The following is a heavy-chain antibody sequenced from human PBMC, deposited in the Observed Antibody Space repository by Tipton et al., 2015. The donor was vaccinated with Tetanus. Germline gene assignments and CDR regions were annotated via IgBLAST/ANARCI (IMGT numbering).Heavy chain of an antibody. CDR1: GGSVSSGSYY. D-gene: IGHD3-10*01. V-gene: IGHV4-61*01. Sequence: LRLSCTVSGGSVSSGSYYWSWIRQPPGKGLEWIGYIYYSGSTNYNPSLKSRVTISVDTSKNQFSLKLSSVTAADTAVYYCARGARPGYYCYGMDGWGQGTTVTVSS. J-gene: IGHJ6*02. CDR3: ARGARPGYYCYGMDG. CDR2: IYYSGST.